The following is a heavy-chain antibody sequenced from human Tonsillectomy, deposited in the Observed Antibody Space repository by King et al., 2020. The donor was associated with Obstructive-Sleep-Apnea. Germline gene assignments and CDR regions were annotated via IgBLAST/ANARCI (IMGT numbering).Heavy chain of an antibody. V-gene: IGHV3-43*01. J-gene: IGHJ6*02. Sequence: EVQLVESGGVVVHPGGSLRLSCAASGFTFDYYTMHWVRQAPGKGLEWVSLISWDGDNTYYADSVKGRFTVSRDNSKNSLYLQMNSLRTEDTALYYCAKDLTGDMGFYYYAMDVWGQGTTVTVSS. CDR1: GFTFDYYT. D-gene: IGHD1-1*01. CDR2: ISWDGDNT. CDR3: AKDLTGDMGFYYYAMDV.